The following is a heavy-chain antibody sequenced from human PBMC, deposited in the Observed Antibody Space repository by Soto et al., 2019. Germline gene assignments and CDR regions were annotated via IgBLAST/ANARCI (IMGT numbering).Heavy chain of an antibody. V-gene: IGHV4-30-4*01. CDR3: ARRFVGGTYPNGFEP. CDR1: DGSISSGAYY. CDR2: IYFSGDT. D-gene: IGHD6-19*01. J-gene: IGHJ5*02. Sequence: PSETLSLTCTVSDGSISSGAYYWSWIRQPPGKGLEWIGYIYFSGDTYYNPSLKGRLSISRDTSKNQFFLRLSSVTAADTAVYYCARRFVGGTYPNGFEPRGQGTLVTVSS.